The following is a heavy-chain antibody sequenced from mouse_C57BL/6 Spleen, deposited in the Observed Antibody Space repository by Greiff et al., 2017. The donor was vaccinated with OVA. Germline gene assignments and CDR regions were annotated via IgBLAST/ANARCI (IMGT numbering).Heavy chain of an antibody. J-gene: IGHJ4*01. CDR1: GYTFTSYW. D-gene: IGHD2-4*01. CDR3: TREGIYYDYDGDYAMDY. V-gene: IGHV1-5*01. Sequence: VQLKQSGTVLARPGASVKMSCKTSGYTFTSYWMHWVKQRPGQGLEWIGAIYPGNSDTSYNQKFKGKAKLTAVTSASTAYMELSSLTNEDSAVYYCTREGIYYDYDGDYAMDYWGQGTSVTVSS. CDR2: IYPGNSDT.